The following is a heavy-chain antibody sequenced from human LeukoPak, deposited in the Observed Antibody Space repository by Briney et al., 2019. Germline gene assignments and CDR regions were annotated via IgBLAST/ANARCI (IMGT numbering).Heavy chain of an antibody. CDR2: IYHSGST. Sequence: SETLSLTCTVSGYSISSGYYWGWIRPPPGKGLEWIGSIYHSGSTYYNPSLKSRVTISVDTSKNQFSLKLSSVTAADTAVYYCARGPPWYYDSSGYSKPYYFDYWGQGTLVTVSS. CDR3: ARGPPWYYDSSGYSKPYYFDY. V-gene: IGHV4-38-2*02. J-gene: IGHJ4*02. CDR1: GYSISSGYY. D-gene: IGHD3-22*01.